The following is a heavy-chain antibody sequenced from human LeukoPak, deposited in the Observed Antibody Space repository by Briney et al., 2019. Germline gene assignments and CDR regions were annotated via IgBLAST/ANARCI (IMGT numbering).Heavy chain of an antibody. V-gene: IGHV3-23*01. CDR3: AKDRGRDYYDSSGYHADY. CDR1: GFTFSSYG. D-gene: IGHD3-22*01. Sequence: GGSLRLSCAASGFTFSSYGMSWVRQAPGKGLEWVSAISGSGGSTYNADSVKGRFTISRDNSKNTLYLQMNSLRAEGTAVYYCAKDRGRDYYDSSGYHADYWGQGTLVTVSS. J-gene: IGHJ4*02. CDR2: ISGSGGST.